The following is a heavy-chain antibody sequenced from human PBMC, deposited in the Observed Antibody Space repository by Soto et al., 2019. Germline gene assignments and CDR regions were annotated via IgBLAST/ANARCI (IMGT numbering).Heavy chain of an antibody. CDR3: AKRKTVSENWFYDI. CDR1: GFTFNNYV. CDR2: ISGGGGLI. D-gene: IGHD2-21*02. J-gene: IGHJ2*01. Sequence: GGSLRLSCAASGFTFNNYVMTWVRQTPGKGLEWVSAISGGGGLINYSDSVKGRFTISRDNSKNALYLQMNSLGAEDTAVYYCAKRKTVSENWFYDIWGRGTLVTVSS. V-gene: IGHV3-23*01.